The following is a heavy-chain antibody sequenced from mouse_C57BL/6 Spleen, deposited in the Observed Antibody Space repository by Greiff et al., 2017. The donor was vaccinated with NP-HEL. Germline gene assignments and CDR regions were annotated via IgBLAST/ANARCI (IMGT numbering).Heavy chain of an antibody. V-gene: IGHV5-17*01. Sequence: EVQGVESGGGLVKPGGSLKLSCAASGFTFSDYGMHWVRQAPEKGLEWVAYISSGSSTIYYADTVKGRFTISRDNAKNTLFLQMTSLRCEDTAMYYCARKIYYYGSSPYYAMDYWGEGTSVTVSS. CDR1: GFTFSDYG. D-gene: IGHD1-1*01. CDR3: ARKIYYYGSSPYYAMDY. CDR2: ISSGSSTI. J-gene: IGHJ4*01.